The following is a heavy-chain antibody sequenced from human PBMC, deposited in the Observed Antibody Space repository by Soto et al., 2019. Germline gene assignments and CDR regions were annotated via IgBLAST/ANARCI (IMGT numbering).Heavy chain of an antibody. CDR1: GYTFTSYD. J-gene: IGHJ3*02. D-gene: IGHD2-15*01. CDR3: ARVLGYCSGGSCYSDAFDI. Sequence: GASVNVSCKASGYTFTSYDINWVRQATGQGLEWMGWMNPNSGNTGYAQKFQGRVTMTRNTSISTAYMELSSLRSEDTAVYYCARVLGYCSGGSCYSDAFDIWGQGTMVTVSS. V-gene: IGHV1-8*01. CDR2: MNPNSGNT.